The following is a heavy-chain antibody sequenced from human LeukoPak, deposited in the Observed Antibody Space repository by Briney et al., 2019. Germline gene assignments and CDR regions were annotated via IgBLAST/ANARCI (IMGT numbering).Heavy chain of an antibody. CDR1: GFTFSSYA. CDR2: IIGSGGST. V-gene: IGHV3-23*01. J-gene: IGHJ4*02. Sequence: GGSLRLSCAASGFTFSSYAMSWVRQAPGKGLEWVSAIIGSGGSTYYADSVKGRFTISRDNSKNTLYLQMNSLRAEDTAVYYCAKDYPYYYDSSGYYYYWGQGTLVTVSS. D-gene: IGHD3-22*01. CDR3: AKDYPYYYDSSGYYYY.